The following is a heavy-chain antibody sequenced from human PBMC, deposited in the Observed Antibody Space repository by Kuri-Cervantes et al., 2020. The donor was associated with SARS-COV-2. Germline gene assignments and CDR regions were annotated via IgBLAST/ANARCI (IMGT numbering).Heavy chain of an antibody. CDR1: GFTFSNYW. V-gene: IGHV3-74*01. Sequence: GESLKISCAASGFTFSNYWMHWVRQAPGKGLVWVSRTNTDGSSTSYADSVKGRFTISRDNAKNTLYLQMNSLRAGDTAVYYCARAFLRGGSDYWGQGTLVTVSS. D-gene: IGHD1-26*01. J-gene: IGHJ4*02. CDR2: TNTDGSST. CDR3: ARAFLRGGSDY.